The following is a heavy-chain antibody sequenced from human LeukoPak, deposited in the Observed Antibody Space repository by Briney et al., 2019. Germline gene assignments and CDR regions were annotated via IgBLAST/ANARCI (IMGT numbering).Heavy chain of an antibody. CDR1: GFTFSSYG. Sequence: GGSLRLSCAASGFTFSSYGMSWVRQAPGKGLEWVSAISANGVGTHYADSVKGRFTISRDNSKDMVYLLMNSLRAEDTAVYNCARQLGYCSNGDCYFDYWGQGSLVTVSS. CDR3: ARQLGYCSNGDCYFDY. D-gene: IGHD2-8*01. J-gene: IGHJ4*02. CDR2: ISANGVGT. V-gene: IGHV3-23*01.